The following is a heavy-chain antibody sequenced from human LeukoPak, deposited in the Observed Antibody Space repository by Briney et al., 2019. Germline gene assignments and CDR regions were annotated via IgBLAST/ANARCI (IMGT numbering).Heavy chain of an antibody. CDR3: ARVHYDILTGYSYFDY. Sequence: WVSVKVSCKASGYTFTSYGISWVRQAPGQGLEWMGWISAYNDNTNYAQKLQGRVTMTTDTSTSTAYMELRSLRSDDTAVYYCARVHYDILTGYSYFDYWGQGTLVTVSS. D-gene: IGHD3-9*01. CDR1: GYTFTSYG. V-gene: IGHV1-18*01. CDR2: ISAYNDNT. J-gene: IGHJ4*02.